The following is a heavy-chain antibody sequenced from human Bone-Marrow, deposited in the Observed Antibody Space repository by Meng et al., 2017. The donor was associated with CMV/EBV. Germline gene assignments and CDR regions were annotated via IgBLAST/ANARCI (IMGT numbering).Heavy chain of an antibody. D-gene: IGHD6-19*01. V-gene: IGHV6-1*01. J-gene: IGHJ4*02. Sequence: SETLSLTCAISGDSVSSNSAAWNWIRQSPSRGLEWLGRTYYRSKWYNDYAVSVKSRITINPDTSKNQFSLQLNSVTPEDTAVYYCAREGPGIAVAGPYYFDYWGQGNLVNVDS. CDR3: AREGPGIAVAGPYYFDY. CDR1: GDSVSSNSAA. CDR2: TYYRSKWYN.